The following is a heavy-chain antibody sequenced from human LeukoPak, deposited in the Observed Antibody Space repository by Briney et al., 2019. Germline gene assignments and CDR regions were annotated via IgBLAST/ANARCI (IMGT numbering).Heavy chain of an antibody. D-gene: IGHD6-13*01. Sequence: PGGSLRLSCAASGFTFNTYTMNWVRQAPGKGLEWVSSISSSGGYIYYADSVKGRFSISRDNAKNSLYLQMNSLRAEDTAVYYCARSTRSSSWFPGADFFQYWGQGTLVPVSS. CDR3: ARSTRSSSWFPGADFFQY. CDR1: GFTFNTYT. CDR2: ISSSGGYI. V-gene: IGHV3-21*06. J-gene: IGHJ1*01.